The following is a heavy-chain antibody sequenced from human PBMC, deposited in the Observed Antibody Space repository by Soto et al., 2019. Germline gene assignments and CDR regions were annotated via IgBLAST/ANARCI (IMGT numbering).Heavy chain of an antibody. D-gene: IGHD7-27*01. CDR2: IYYSGST. CDR1: GGSISSGGYY. CDR3: ARSKLGYSSRSVYYGMDV. V-gene: IGHV4-31*03. Sequence: SETLSLTCTVSGGSISSGGYYWSWIRQHPGKGLEWIGYIYYSGSTYYNPSLKSRVTISVDTSKNQFSLKLSSVTAADTAVYYCARSKLGYSSRSVYYGMDVWGQGTAVTVSS. J-gene: IGHJ6*02.